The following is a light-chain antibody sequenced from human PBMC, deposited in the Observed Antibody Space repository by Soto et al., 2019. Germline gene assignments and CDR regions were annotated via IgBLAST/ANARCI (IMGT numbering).Light chain of an antibody. CDR3: QQFDDSRPAFT. CDR1: QTVNSRY. J-gene: IGKJ2*01. CDR2: GAS. Sequence: ESVLTQSPGTLSLSPGERATLSCRASQTVNSRYLTWYQHKPGQAPRLLIYGASIRATGIPDRFSGSRSGADFSITITRLEPEDSAVYYCQQFDDSRPAFTFGQGTKLEI. V-gene: IGKV3-20*01.